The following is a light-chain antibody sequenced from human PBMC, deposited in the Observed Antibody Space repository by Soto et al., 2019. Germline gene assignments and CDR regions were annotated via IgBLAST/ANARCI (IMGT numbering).Light chain of an antibody. CDR3: GTWDSSLGVFV. Sequence: QSVLTQPPSVSAAPGQKVTISCSGSSSNIGDNYVSWYQQLPGTAPKFLIYDNNKRPSGIPDRFSGSKSGTSATLGITGLQTGDEADYYCGTWDSSLGVFVFGTGTKLTV. CDR1: SSNIGDNY. J-gene: IGLJ1*01. V-gene: IGLV1-51*01. CDR2: DNN.